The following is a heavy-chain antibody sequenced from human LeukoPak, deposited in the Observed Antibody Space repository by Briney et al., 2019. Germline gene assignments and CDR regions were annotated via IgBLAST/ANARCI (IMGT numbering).Heavy chain of an antibody. D-gene: IGHD3-3*01. CDR3: ARDILRWAYDFWSGPGIATNYYMDV. Sequence: GASVKVSCKASGYTFTGYYMHWVRQAPGQGLEWMGWINPNSGGTNYAQKFQGRVTMTRDTSKNQFSLKLSSVTAADTAVYYCARDILRWAYDFWSGPGIATNYYMDVWGKGTTVTVSS. CDR2: INPNSGGT. J-gene: IGHJ6*03. CDR1: GYTFTGYY. V-gene: IGHV1-2*02.